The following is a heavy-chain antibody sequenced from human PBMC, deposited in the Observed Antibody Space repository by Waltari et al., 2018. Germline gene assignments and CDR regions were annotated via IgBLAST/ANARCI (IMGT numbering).Heavy chain of an antibody. CDR1: GGSISSESYS. J-gene: IGHJ5*02. CDR3: ARLSYHIVTGYGWFDP. Sequence: QLQLQESGPGLVKPSETLSLTCTVSGGSISSESYSWGGIRPPPGQGLEWFGIISYRGSTSDTPSLNGRVTISVETSKNHFSLKLSSVTAADTAVYYCARLSYHIVTGYGWFDPWGLGTLVTVSS. CDR2: ISYRGST. V-gene: IGHV4-39*01. D-gene: IGHD3-9*01.